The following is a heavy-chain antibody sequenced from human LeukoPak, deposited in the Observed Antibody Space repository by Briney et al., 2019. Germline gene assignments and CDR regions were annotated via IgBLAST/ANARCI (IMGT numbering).Heavy chain of an antibody. CDR3: AKELAVADAFDI. J-gene: IGHJ3*02. V-gene: IGHV3-30-3*01. CDR1: GFTFSSYA. CDR2: ISYDGSNK. Sequence: GRSLRLSCAASGFTFSSYAMHWVRQAPGKGLEWVAVISYDGSNKYYADSVKGRFTISRDNSKNTLYLQMNSLRAEDTAVYYCAKELAVADAFDIWGLGTMVTVSS. D-gene: IGHD6-19*01.